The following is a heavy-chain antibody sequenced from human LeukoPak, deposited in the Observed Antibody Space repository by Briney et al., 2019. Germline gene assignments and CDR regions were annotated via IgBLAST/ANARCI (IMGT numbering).Heavy chain of an antibody. Sequence: GGSLRLSCVDSGITFSKYWMNWVRQAPGKGLEWVSNMKHDGNEKHYVDSVEGRFTISRDNAKSSLYLQMNNLRAEDTAVYYCARDLGHSGYDLYDYWGQGALVTVSS. D-gene: IGHD5-12*01. J-gene: IGHJ4*02. CDR1: GITFSKYW. V-gene: IGHV3-7*01. CDR2: MKHDGNEK. CDR3: ARDLGHSGYDLYDY.